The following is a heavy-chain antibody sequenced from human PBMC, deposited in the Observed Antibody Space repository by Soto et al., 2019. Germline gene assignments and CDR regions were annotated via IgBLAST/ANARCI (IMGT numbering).Heavy chain of an antibody. CDR3: VKDDGGYPSTAPL. CDR2: ISGSGDRT. J-gene: IGHJ4*02. CDR1: GITISNYP. D-gene: IGHD3-22*01. Sequence: EVPLLESGGGLVQPGGSLRLSCAASGITISNYPMSWVRQAPGKGLDWVSGISGSGDRTYYADSAKGRFTISKDISKNSLSLQLDSLGVEDTAVYFCVKDDGGYPSTAPLWGQGTLVTVSS. V-gene: IGHV3-23*01.